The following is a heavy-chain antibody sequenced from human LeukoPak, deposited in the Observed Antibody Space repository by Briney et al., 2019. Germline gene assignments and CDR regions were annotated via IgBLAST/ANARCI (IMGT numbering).Heavy chain of an antibody. CDR1: GFTFSSYA. Sequence: GGSLRLSCAASGFTFSSYAMSWVRQAPGKGLEWVSAFSGSGGDTYYADSVKGRFTISRDNSKNTLYLQMNSLRAEDTAVYYCAKGGAVSSKSITLVRGTRNYHYYMDVWGKGTTVTISS. CDR2: FSGSGGDT. CDR3: AKGGAVSSKSITLVRGTRNYHYYMDV. V-gene: IGHV3-23*01. J-gene: IGHJ6*03. D-gene: IGHD3-10*01.